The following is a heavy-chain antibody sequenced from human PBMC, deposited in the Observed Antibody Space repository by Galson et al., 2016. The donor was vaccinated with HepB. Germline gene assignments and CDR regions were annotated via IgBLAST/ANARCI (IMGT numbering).Heavy chain of an antibody. J-gene: IGHJ4*02. Sequence: TLSLTCNVSVGSFGSGNYYWTWIRQYPGKGLEWIGYIHNSGSTYYNPSLKSRLTISMDRSKNQFSLGLSSVTAADTAMYYCARGKYCGDGCYRGIEYWGQGTLVTVSS. D-gene: IGHD2-21*02. V-gene: IGHV4-31*03. CDR1: VGSFGSGNYY. CDR2: IHNSGST. CDR3: ARGKYCGDGCYRGIEY.